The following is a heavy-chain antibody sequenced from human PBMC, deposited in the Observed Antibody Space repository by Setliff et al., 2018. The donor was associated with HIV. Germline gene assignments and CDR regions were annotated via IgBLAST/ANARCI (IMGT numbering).Heavy chain of an antibody. CDR2: INPHSGGT. CDR3: ARGDMIAFGGVGP. D-gene: IGHD3-16*01. CDR1: GYTFTGYY. V-gene: IGHV1-2*02. Sequence: GASVKVSCKASGYTFTGYYIYWVRQAPGQGLEWMGWINPHSGGTNYAQKFQGRVTMTRDTSISTASMELSSLRSADTAVYYCARGDMIAFGGVGPWGQGTLVTVSS. J-gene: IGHJ5*02.